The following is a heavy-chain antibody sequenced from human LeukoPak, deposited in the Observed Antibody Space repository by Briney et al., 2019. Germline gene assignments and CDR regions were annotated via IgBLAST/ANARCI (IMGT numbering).Heavy chain of an antibody. J-gene: IGHJ4*02. CDR1: GFTFSSYA. D-gene: IGHD2-21*01. CDR2: ISYDGSNK. Sequence: GGSLRLSCAASGFTFSSYAMHWVRQAPGKGLEWVAVISYDGSNKYYADSVKGRFTISRDNSKNTLYLQMDSLRPEDTAVYYCAKDEGIRCLKGDCPFDYWGQGTLVTVSS. CDR3: AKDEGIRCLKGDCPFDY. V-gene: IGHV3-30-3*01.